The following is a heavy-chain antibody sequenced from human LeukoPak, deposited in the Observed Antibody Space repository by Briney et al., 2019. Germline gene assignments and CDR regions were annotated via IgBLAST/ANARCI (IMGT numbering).Heavy chain of an antibody. Sequence: SETLSLTCAVSGYSISSGYYWGWIRQPPGKGLEWIGSIYHSGSTYYNPSLKSRVTISVDTSKNQFSLKLNSVTAADTAVYYCARAYNWNSGGFDYWGRGTLVTVSS. V-gene: IGHV4-38-2*01. J-gene: IGHJ4*02. D-gene: IGHD1-1*01. CDR2: IYHSGST. CDR3: ARAYNWNSGGFDY. CDR1: GYSISSGYY.